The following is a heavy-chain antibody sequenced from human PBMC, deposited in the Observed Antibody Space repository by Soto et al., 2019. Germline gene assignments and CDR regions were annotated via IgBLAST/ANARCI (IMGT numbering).Heavy chain of an antibody. V-gene: IGHV4-34*01. Sequence: PSETLSLTCAVYGGSFSGYYWSWIRQPPGKGLEWIGEINHSGSTNYNPSLKSRVTISVDTSKNQFSLKLSSVTAADTAVYYCARGRGWLRLRAYYYYGMDVWGQGTTVTVSS. CDR2: INHSGST. J-gene: IGHJ6*02. D-gene: IGHD5-12*01. CDR3: ARGRGWLRLRAYYYYGMDV. CDR1: GGSFSGYY.